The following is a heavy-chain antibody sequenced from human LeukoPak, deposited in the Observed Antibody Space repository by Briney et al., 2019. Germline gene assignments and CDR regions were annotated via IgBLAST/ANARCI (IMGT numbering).Heavy chain of an antibody. V-gene: IGHV3-23*01. Sequence: GGSLRLSCAASGFTFSSYAMSWVRQAPGKGLEWVSALSSNGGATYYADSVKGRLTISRDNSKNTLYLQMNSLRAEDTALYFCARIEATSATGYWGQGTLVTVSS. J-gene: IGHJ4*02. CDR1: GFTFSSYA. CDR3: ARIEATSATGY. CDR2: LSSNGGAT. D-gene: IGHD2-15*01.